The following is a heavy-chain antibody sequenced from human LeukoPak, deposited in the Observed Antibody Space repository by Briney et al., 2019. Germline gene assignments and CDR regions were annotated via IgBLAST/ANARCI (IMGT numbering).Heavy chain of an antibody. CDR1: GGSISSSNW. Sequence: SETLSLTCAVSGGSISSSNWWSWVRQPPGKGLEWIGEIYHSGSTNYNPSLKSLVTISVDKSKNQFSLKLSSVTAADTAVYYCARGPGYSSSDGAFDIWGQGTMVTVSS. V-gene: IGHV4-4*02. CDR3: ARGPGYSSSDGAFDI. CDR2: IYHSGST. J-gene: IGHJ3*02. D-gene: IGHD6-13*01.